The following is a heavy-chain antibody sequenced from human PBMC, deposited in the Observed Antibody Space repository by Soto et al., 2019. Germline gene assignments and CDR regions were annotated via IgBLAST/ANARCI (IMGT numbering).Heavy chain of an antibody. Sequence: SETLSLTCTVSGGSISSYYWSWIRQPPGKGLEWIGYIYYSGSTNYNPSLKSRVTISVDTSKNQFSLKLSSVTAADTAVYYCARSDYDFWSGYYYFEYGGQGTLVTVSS. CDR3: ARSDYDFWSGYYYFEY. CDR2: IYYSGST. D-gene: IGHD3-3*01. V-gene: IGHV4-59*01. J-gene: IGHJ4*02. CDR1: GGSISSYY.